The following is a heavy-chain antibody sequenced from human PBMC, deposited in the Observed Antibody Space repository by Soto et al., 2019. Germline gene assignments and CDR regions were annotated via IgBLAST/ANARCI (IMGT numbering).Heavy chain of an antibody. D-gene: IGHD2-2*01. Sequence: PGGSLRLSCAASGVTFSSFWMHWVRQAPGEGLVWVSRINSDGSNTNYADSVKGRFTISRDNAKNTLYLQMNSLRAEDTAVYYCARGGVPAAMSYWGQGTLVTVSS. CDR3: ARGGVPAAMSY. CDR1: GVTFSSFW. V-gene: IGHV3-74*01. J-gene: IGHJ4*02. CDR2: INSDGSNT.